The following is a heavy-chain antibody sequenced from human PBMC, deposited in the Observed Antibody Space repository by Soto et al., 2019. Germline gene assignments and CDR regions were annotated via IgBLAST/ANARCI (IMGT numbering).Heavy chain of an antibody. V-gene: IGHV4-31*03. CDR1: GGSFTSSAYY. J-gene: IGHJ3*02. Sequence: QVHLQESGPGLVKPSQTLSLTCTVSGGSFTSSAYYWSWIRQLPGKGLEWIGDIFPTGTTNDNPSLKSRVTISIERSDNQVSLERPSVTAAATAVYLCARPLRSTFGTFEIWGQGTMVAVSS. CDR3: ARPLRSTFGTFEI. D-gene: IGHD3-16*01. CDR2: IFPTGTT.